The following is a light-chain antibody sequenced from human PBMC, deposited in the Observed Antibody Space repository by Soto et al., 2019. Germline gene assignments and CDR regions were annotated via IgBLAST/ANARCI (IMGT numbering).Light chain of an antibody. CDR3: QKYDSAPT. CDR2: AAS. V-gene: IGKV1-27*01. CDR1: QDIRTA. J-gene: IGKJ1*01. Sequence: DIQMTQSPSSLSASVGDRFTITCRPSQDIRTALAWYQQKPGKIPKLLIHAASTLQSGVPSRFSGSGSGTDFTLTISSLQPEDVATYYCQKYDSAPTFGPGTQVEIK.